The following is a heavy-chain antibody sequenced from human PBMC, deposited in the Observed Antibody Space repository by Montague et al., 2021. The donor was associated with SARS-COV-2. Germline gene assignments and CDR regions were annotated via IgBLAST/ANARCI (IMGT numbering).Heavy chain of an antibody. Sequence: TLSLTCTVSGGSISSGSYYWSWIRRPAGKGLEWIGRIYTSWSTNYNPSLKSRVTISVDTSKNQLSLKLSSVTAADTAVYYCARVVGFSDSSGYYFDYWGQGTLVTVSS. V-gene: IGHV4-61*02. CDR2: IYTSWST. CDR1: GGSISSGSYY. J-gene: IGHJ4*02. D-gene: IGHD3-22*01. CDR3: ARVVGFSDSSGYYFDY.